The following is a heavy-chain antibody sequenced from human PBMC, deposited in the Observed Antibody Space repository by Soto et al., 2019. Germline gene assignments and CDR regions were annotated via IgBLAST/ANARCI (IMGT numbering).Heavy chain of an antibody. CDR2: INAHNGNT. V-gene: IGHV1-18*01. Sequence: QVHLVQSGAEVKKPGASVKVSCKASGYTFTSYGITWVRQAPGQGLEWKGWINAHNGNTGYAQKLQGRVIVTRDTSTSTAYMELRSLRSDATAVYYCARGRYGDYWGQGALVTVSS. CDR1: GYTFTSYG. J-gene: IGHJ4*02. CDR3: ARGRYGDY. D-gene: IGHD1-1*01.